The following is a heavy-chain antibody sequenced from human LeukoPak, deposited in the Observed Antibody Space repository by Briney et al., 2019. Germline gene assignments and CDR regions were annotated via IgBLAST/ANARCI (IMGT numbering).Heavy chain of an antibody. J-gene: IGHJ4*02. V-gene: IGHV3-23*01. Sequence: GGSLRLSCAASGFTFSSYAMSWVRQAPGKGLEWVSAISGSGGSTYYADSVKGRFTISRDNSRNTLYLQMNSLRAEDTAVYYCAKVSGYSSGRGNFDYWGQGTLVTVSS. CDR1: GFTFSSYA. CDR2: ISGSGGST. CDR3: AKVSGYSSGRGNFDY. D-gene: IGHD6-19*01.